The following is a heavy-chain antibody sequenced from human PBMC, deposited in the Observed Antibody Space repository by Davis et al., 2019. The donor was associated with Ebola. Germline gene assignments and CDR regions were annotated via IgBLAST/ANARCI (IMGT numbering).Heavy chain of an antibody. D-gene: IGHD3-10*01. CDR3: VRDLRGWGDFDY. J-gene: IGHJ4*02. V-gene: IGHV1-46*01. CDR1: GYTFTSYY. CDR2: INPSGGST. Sequence: ASVKVSCKASGYTFTSYYMHWVRQAPGQGLEWMGIINPSGGSTSYAQNFQGRVTMTRDTSTNTLYMELSSLTSGDTAVYYCVRDLRGWGDFDYWGQGTLVTVSS.